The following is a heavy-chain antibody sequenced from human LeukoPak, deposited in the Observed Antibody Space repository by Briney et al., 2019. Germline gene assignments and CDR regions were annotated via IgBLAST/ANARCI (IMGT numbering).Heavy chain of an antibody. CDR1: GGSISSGDYY. D-gene: IGHD3-22*01. CDR3: ARGMIYDSSGFVAFDI. CDR2: IYYSGST. Sequence: PSETLSLTCTVSGGSISSGDYYWSWIRQPPGKGLEWIGYIYYSGSTYYNPSLKSRVTISVDTSKNLYSLKLSSVTAADTTVYYCARGMIYDSSGFVAFDIWGQGTMVTVSS. J-gene: IGHJ3*02. V-gene: IGHV4-30-4*08.